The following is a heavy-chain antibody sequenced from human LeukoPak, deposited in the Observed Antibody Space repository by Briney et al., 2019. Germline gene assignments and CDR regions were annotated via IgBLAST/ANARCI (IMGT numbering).Heavy chain of an antibody. CDR3: ATNTNYYDSSGLGAFDI. J-gene: IGHJ3*02. D-gene: IGHD3-22*01. CDR2: IYYSGST. Sequence: SETLSLTCTVSGGSISSGDYYWSWIRQPPGKGLEWIGYIYYSGSTYYNPSLKSRVTISVDTSKNQFSLKLSSVTAADTAVYYCATNTNYYDSSGLGAFDIWGQGSMVTVSS. V-gene: IGHV4-30-4*08. CDR1: GGSISSGDYY.